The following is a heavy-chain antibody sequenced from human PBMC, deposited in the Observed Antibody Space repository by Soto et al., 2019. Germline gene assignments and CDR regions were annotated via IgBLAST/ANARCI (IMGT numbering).Heavy chain of an antibody. CDR3: ARTFSSSSRFDY. V-gene: IGHV1-69*13. CDR2: IIPIFGTA. J-gene: IGHJ4*02. CDR1: GGTFSSYA. Sequence: SVKVSCKASGGTFSSYAISWVRQAPGQGLEWMGGIIPIFGTANYAQKFQGRVTITAGESTSTAYMELSSLRSEDTAVYYCARTFSSSSRFDYWGQGTLVTVSS. D-gene: IGHD6-6*01.